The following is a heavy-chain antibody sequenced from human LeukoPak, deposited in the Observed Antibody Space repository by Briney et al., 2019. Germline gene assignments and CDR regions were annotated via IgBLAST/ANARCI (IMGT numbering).Heavy chain of an antibody. V-gene: IGHV4-61*02. CDR3: ARDLGNDGYYYYYGMDV. Sequence: SETLSLTCTVSGGSISSGGYYWSWIRQPAGKGLEWIGRIYTSGSTNYNPSLKSRVTMSVDTSKNQFSLKLSSVAAADTAVYYCARDLGNDGYYYYYGMDVWGQGTTVTVSS. D-gene: IGHD1-1*01. CDR2: IYTSGST. CDR1: GGSISSGGYY. J-gene: IGHJ6*02.